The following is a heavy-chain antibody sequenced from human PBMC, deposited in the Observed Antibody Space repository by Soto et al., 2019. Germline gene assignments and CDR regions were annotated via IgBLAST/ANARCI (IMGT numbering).Heavy chain of an antibody. CDR1: GFTVSNNY. Sequence: EVQLVESGGGLIQPGGSLRLSCAVSGFTVSNNYMSWVRQAPGKGLEGVSVIYSGGYTAYGDSVKGRFTISRDNSKNTHYLKKNTRGPAGPAVFSCAAGPGGGGYWGQGTLVTVSS. J-gene: IGHJ4*02. CDR3: AAGPGGGGY. CDR2: IYSGGYT. V-gene: IGHV3-53*01. D-gene: IGHD3-10*01.